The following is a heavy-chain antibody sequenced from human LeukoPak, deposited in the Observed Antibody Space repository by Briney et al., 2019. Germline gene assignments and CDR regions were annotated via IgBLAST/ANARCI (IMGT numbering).Heavy chain of an antibody. CDR3: ARGEIVGATNYYYGMDV. J-gene: IGHJ6*02. CDR1: GYTFTSYA. V-gene: IGHV1-3*01. D-gene: IGHD1-26*01. CDR2: INAGNGNT. Sequence: GASVKVSCKASGYTFTSYAMHWVRQAPGQRLEWMGWINAGNGNTKYSQKFQGRVTITRDTSASTAYMELSSLRSEDTAVYYCARGEIVGATNYYYGMDVWGQGTTVTVSS.